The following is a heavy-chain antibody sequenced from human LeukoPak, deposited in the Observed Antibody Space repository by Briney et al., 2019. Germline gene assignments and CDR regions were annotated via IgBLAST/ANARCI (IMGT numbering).Heavy chain of an antibody. V-gene: IGHV1-24*01. CDR3: ASNLGAYSGYDKGAPDFDY. D-gene: IGHD5-12*01. CDR1: GYTLTELS. CDR2: FDPEDGET. Sequence: ASVKVSCKVSGYTLTELSMHWVRQAPGKGLEWMGGFDPEDGETIYAQKFQGRVTMTEDTSTGTAYMELSSLRSEDTAVYYCASNLGAYSGYDKGAPDFDYWGQGTLVTVSS. J-gene: IGHJ4*02.